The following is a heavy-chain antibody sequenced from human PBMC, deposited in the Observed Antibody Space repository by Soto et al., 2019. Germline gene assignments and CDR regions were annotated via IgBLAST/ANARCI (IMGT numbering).Heavy chain of an antibody. V-gene: IGHV1-69*04. CDR3: ARDPGPRSTSHYWYFDL. D-gene: IGHD2-2*01. J-gene: IGHJ2*01. CDR2: IIPILGIA. CDR1: GGTFSSYT. Sequence: SVKVSCKASGGTFSSYTISWVRQAPGQGLEWMGRIIPILGIANYAQKFQGRVTITADKSTSTAYMELSSLRSEDTAVYYCARDPGPRSTSHYWYFDLWGRGTLVTVYS.